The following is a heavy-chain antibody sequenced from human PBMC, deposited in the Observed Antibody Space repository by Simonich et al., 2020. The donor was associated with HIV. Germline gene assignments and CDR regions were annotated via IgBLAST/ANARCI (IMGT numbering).Heavy chain of an antibody. D-gene: IGHD6-19*01. Sequence: QVQLVQSGAEVKKPGASVKVSCKASGYTFSNYGINWVRQAPGQGLEWMGWISAYNANTNYAQRLQGRVTRTTDTSTSTAYMELRSLRSDDTAVYYCARAGYTSGWSTGYFQHWGQGTLVTVSS. V-gene: IGHV1-18*01. CDR1: GYTFSNYG. J-gene: IGHJ1*01. CDR2: ISAYNANT. CDR3: ARAGYTSGWSTGYFQH.